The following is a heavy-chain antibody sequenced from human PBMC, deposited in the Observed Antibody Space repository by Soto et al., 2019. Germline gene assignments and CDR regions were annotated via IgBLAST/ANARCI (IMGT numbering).Heavy chain of an antibody. D-gene: IGHD6-13*01. J-gene: IGHJ6*02. Sequence: VGSLRLSCAASGFTFSSYEMNWVRQAPGKGLEWVSYISSSDSRIHYADFVKGRFTISRDNAKNSLYLQMNSLRAEDTAVYYCAREEQQNYYYHGMDVWGQGTTVTVSS. CDR1: GFTFSSYE. V-gene: IGHV3-48*03. CDR2: ISSSDSRI. CDR3: AREEQQNYYYHGMDV.